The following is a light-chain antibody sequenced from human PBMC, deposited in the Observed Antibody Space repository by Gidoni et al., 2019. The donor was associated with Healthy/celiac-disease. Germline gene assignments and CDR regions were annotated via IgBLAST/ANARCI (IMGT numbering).Light chain of an antibody. Sequence: ELVMTQSPATLSVSPGERATLSCRASQSVSSNLAWYQQKPGQAPRLLIYGASTRATGIPARFSGSGSGTEFTLTISSLQSEDFAVYYCQQSPEAFXQXTKLEIK. V-gene: IGKV3-15*01. CDR2: GAS. CDR3: QQSPEA. CDR1: QSVSSN. J-gene: IGKJ2*01.